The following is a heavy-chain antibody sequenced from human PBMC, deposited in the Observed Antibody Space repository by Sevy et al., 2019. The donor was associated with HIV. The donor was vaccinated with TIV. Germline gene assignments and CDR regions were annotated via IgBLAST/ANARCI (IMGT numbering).Heavy chain of an antibody. J-gene: IGHJ6*02. D-gene: IGHD1-7*01. CDR1: GFSFSGYN. CDR2: LSSSTSTI. CDR3: ASDSSWNYDSYFYGMDV. V-gene: IGHV3-48*02. Sequence: GGSLRLSCAASGFSFSGYNMNWVRQAPGKGLEWVSYLSSSTSTIHYADSVKGRFTISRDNAKNSLFLQMNSLRDEDTAGDYCASDSSWNYDSYFYGMDVWGQGTTVTVSS.